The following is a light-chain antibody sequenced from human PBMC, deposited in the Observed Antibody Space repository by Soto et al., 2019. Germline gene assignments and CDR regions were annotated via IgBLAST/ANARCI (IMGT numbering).Light chain of an antibody. Sequence: IQLTQSPSSLSASVGDRVTITCRASQDISRYLAWYQQKAGKAPKLLIYFSSTLQSGVPSRFRGSRSGTDFTLTISSLQPEDFATYYCQQLYSYPLTFGAGTKVDIK. CDR3: QQLYSYPLT. CDR1: QDISRY. V-gene: IGKV1-9*01. CDR2: FSS. J-gene: IGKJ4*01.